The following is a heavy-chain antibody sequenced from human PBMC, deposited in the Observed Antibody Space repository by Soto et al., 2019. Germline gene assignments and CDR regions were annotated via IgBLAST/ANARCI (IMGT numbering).Heavy chain of an antibody. V-gene: IGHV3-33*01. CDR3: ARDIHVQRRAYYYYGMDV. CDR2: IWYDGSNK. D-gene: IGHD3-10*02. Sequence: QVQLVESGGGVVQPGRSLRLSCAASGFTFSSYGMHWVRQAPGKGLEWVAVIWYDGSNKYYADSVKGRFTISRDNSKNTLYLQMNSLRAEDTAVYYCARDIHVQRRAYYYYGMDVWGQGTTVTVSS. J-gene: IGHJ6*02. CDR1: GFTFSSYG.